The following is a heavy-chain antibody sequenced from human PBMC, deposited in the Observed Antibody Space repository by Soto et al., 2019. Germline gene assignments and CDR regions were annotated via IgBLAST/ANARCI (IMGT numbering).Heavy chain of an antibody. Sequence: PQETWSLTYTVSGGSISSSSYYWGWIRQPPGKGLEWIGSIYYSGSTYYNPSLKSRVTISVDTSKNQFSLKLSSVTAADTAVYYCARALGAVQDGYSRSWRSPRFYYYYGMDVWGQGTTVT. J-gene: IGHJ6*02. D-gene: IGHD6-13*01. CDR2: IYYSGST. V-gene: IGHV4-39*01. CDR3: ARALGAVQDGYSRSWRSPRFYYYYGMDV. CDR1: GGSISSSSYY.